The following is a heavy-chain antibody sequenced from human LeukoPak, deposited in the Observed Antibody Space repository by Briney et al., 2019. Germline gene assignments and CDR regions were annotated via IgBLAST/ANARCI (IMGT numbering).Heavy chain of an antibody. V-gene: IGHV3-7*01. CDR1: GFTFNLYW. D-gene: IGHD3-22*01. Sequence: GGSLRLSCAASGFTFNLYWMSWVRQAPGKGLESVANIKEDGSVIYYVASVKGRFTVSRDNAKNSLYLQMNSLRAEDTAVYYCARRGFPDFWGQGILVTVSS. J-gene: IGHJ4*02. CDR3: ARRGFPDF. CDR2: IKEDGSVI.